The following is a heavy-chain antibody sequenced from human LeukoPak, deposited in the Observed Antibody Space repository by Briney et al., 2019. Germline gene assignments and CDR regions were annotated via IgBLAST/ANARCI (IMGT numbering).Heavy chain of an antibody. Sequence: SETLSLTCTVSGGSISSSNYYWSWIRQPPAKGLEWIGSISYSRSTYYNPSLKSPVTISVDTSKNQFSLNLSSVTAADTAAYYCAKAATVVTQCWFDPWGQGTLVTVSS. CDR2: ISYSRST. J-gene: IGHJ5*02. CDR1: GGSISSSNYY. CDR3: AKAATVVTQCWFDP. D-gene: IGHD4-23*01. V-gene: IGHV4-39*01.